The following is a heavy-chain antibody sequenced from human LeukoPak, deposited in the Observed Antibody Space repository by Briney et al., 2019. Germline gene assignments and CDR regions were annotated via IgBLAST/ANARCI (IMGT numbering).Heavy chain of an antibody. CDR1: GFIFSSYS. CDR3: ARDLHRSPYSGYVGC. J-gene: IGHJ4*02. Sequence: GGSLRLSCAASGFIFSSYSMNWVRQAPGKGLEWVSYISSSGSTIHYADPVKGRFTISRDNAKKSLYLQVNSLRVEDTAVYYCARDLHRSPYSGYVGCWGQGTLVTVSS. CDR2: ISSSGSTI. V-gene: IGHV3-48*01. D-gene: IGHD5-12*01.